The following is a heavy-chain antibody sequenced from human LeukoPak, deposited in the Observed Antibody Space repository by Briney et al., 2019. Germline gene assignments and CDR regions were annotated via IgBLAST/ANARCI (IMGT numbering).Heavy chain of an antibody. CDR1: GFTFSSYA. CDR2: ISGSGGST. V-gene: IGHV3-23*01. CDR3: ANHDNPYYYGMDV. D-gene: IGHD1-14*01. J-gene: IGHJ6*02. Sequence: GGSLRLSCAASGFTFSSYAMSWVRQAPGKGLEWVSAISGSGGSTYYADSVKGRFTISRDNSKNTLYLQMNSLRAEDTAVYYCANHDNPYYYGMDVWGQGTTVTVSS.